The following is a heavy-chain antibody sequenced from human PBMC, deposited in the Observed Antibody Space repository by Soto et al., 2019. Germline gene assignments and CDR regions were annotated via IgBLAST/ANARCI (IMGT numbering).Heavy chain of an antibody. CDR2: ISSTTNYI. CDR1: GFTFTRYS. J-gene: IGHJ4*02. Sequence: GGSLRLSCAASGFTFTRYSMNWVRQSPGKGLEWVSSISSTTNYIYYGDSMKGRFTISRDNAKNSPYLEMNSLRAEDTAVYYCARESEDLTSNFDYWGQGTLVTVSS. CDR3: ARESEDLTSNFDY. V-gene: IGHV3-21*06.